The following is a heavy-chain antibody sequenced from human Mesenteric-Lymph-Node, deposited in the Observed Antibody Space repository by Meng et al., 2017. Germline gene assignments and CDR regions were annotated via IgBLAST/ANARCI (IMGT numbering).Heavy chain of an antibody. CDR1: GGSLSSRNW. V-gene: IGHV4-4*02. J-gene: IGHJ4*02. CDR3: ARVGAYCGGDCYHPR. CDR2: IYHSGST. Sequence: QRHLQESGPGLVKPAGTLSLTCAVSGGSLSSRNWWSWVRQPPGKGLEWIGEIYHSGSTNYNPSLKSRVTISVDESKNQFSLRLSSVTAADTAVYYCARVGAYCGGDCYHPRWGQGTLVTVSS. D-gene: IGHD2-21*02.